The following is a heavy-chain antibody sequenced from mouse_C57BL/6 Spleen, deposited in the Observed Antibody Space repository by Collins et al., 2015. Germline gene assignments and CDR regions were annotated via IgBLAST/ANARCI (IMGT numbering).Heavy chain of an antibody. J-gene: IGHJ2*01. CDR1: DYTFTNYW. V-gene: IGHV1-74*01. CDR3: VLGGSVVENY. Sequence: QVQLQQPGAELVKPGASVKVSCKASDYTFTNYWMHWVKQRPGQGLEWLGRIHPSDSDAIYNQKFKDKATLTVDKSSSTAYMQLSSLTSEDSAVYYCVLGGSVVENYWGQGTTLTVSS. D-gene: IGHD1-1*01. CDR2: IHPSDSDA.